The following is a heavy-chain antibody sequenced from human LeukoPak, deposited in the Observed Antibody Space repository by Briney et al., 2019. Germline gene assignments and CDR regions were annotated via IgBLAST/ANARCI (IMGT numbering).Heavy chain of an antibody. V-gene: IGHV4-30-2*01. CDR3: ARGHTSGYSYGQGVPFDY. CDR1: GGSISSGGYS. J-gene: IGHJ4*02. Sequence: PSETLSLTCAVSGGSISSGGYSWSWIRQPPGKGLEWIGYIYHSGSTYYNPSLKSRVTISVDRSKNQFSLKLSSVTAADTAVYYCARGHTSGYSYGQGVPFDYWGQGTLVTVSS. D-gene: IGHD5-18*01. CDR2: IYHSGST.